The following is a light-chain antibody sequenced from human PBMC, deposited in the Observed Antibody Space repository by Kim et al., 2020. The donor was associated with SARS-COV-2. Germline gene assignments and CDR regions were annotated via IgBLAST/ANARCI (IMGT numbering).Light chain of an antibody. CDR1: TGSAATSYF. Sequence: GGTVTLTCGLSTGSAATSYFPSWYQQTPGQAPRTLIYYTNTRSSGVPDRFSGSILGNKAALTITGAQADDESDYYCVLYMGSGTWVFGGGTQLTVL. CDR2: YTN. J-gene: IGLJ3*02. V-gene: IGLV8-61*01. CDR3: VLYMGSGTWV.